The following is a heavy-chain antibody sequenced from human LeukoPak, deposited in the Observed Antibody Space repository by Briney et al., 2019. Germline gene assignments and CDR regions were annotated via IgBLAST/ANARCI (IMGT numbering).Heavy chain of an antibody. V-gene: IGHV3-64*01. CDR3: ARALRSGYYDC. D-gene: IGHD3-22*01. CDR1: GFTFSSYD. Sequence: GGSLRLSCAASGFTFSSYDLHWVRQAPGKGLEYVSAISNNGGSTCYANSVKGRFTVSRDNSKNTLYLQMGSLRAEDTAIYYCARALRSGYYDCWGQGTLVTVSS. CDR2: ISNNGGST. J-gene: IGHJ4*02.